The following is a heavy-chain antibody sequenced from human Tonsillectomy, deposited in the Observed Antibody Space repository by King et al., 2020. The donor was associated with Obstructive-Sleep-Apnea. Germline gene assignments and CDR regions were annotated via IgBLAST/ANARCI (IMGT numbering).Heavy chain of an antibody. CDR1: GGSINSYY. Sequence: VQLQESGPGLVKPSETLSLTCTVSGGSINSYYWNWIRQPPGKGLEWIGYVYSSGATNYNPSLKSRVTISVDTSKNQFSLKLRSVTAADTAVYYCARALEQLGGNWFDPWGQGTLVIVSS. CDR3: ARALEQLGGNWFDP. CDR2: VYSSGAT. V-gene: IGHV4-59*01. D-gene: IGHD1-1*01. J-gene: IGHJ5*02.